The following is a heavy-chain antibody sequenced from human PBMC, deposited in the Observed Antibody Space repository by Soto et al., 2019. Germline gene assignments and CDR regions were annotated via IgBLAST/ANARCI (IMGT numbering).Heavy chain of an antibody. CDR2: ISSSSSYI. CDR1: GFTFSSYS. J-gene: IGHJ6*02. D-gene: IGHD2-15*01. CDR3: ARVLSGQGYYYYGMDV. V-gene: IGHV3-21*01. Sequence: KPGGSLRLSCAASGFTFSSYSMNWVRQAPGKGLAWVSSISSSSSYIYYADSVKGRFTISRDSAKNSLYLQMNSLRAEDTAVYYCARVLSGQGYYYYGMDVWGQGTTVTVSS.